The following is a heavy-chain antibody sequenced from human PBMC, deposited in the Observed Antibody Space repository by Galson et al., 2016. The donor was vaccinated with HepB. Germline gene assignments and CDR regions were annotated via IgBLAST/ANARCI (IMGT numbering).Heavy chain of an antibody. J-gene: IGHJ3*02. V-gene: IGHV3-23*01. CDR2: ISSNGGDS. D-gene: IGHD5-12*01. CDR3: ARDIPALQKFVTIIRLDAFDI. Sequence: SLRLSCAASGFTFRTYSMSWVRQAPGKGLEWVSVISSNGGDSYYVDSVKGRFTISRDNSKNAVYLQMDSLRVEDTAVYFCARDIPALQKFVTIIRLDAFDIWGQGTTVTVSS. CDR1: GFTFRTYS.